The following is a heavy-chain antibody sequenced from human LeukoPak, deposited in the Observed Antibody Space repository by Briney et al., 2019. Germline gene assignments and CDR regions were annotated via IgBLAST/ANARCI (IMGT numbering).Heavy chain of an antibody. V-gene: IGHV1-46*01. CDR2: INPSGGNT. Sequence: ASVKVSCKASGYTFIRSYMHWARQAPGQGLEWMGLINPSGGNTIYAQKFQGRVSMTRDTSTSTVYMELSSLRSEDAAVYYCARTNGDSTSYYFDYWGQGTLVTVSS. CDR3: ARTNGDSTSYYFDY. CDR1: GYTFIRSY. J-gene: IGHJ4*02. D-gene: IGHD4-17*01.